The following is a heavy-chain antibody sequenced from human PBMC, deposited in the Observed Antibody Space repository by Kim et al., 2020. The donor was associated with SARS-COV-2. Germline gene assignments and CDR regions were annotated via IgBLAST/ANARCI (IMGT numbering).Heavy chain of an antibody. V-gene: IGHV3-21*01. D-gene: IGHD2-21*01. J-gene: IGHJ6*02. CDR3: ASDYSDYYGMDV. Sequence: YYADSVKGRLTISRDNAKNSLHLQMNSLRAEDTAVYYCASDYSDYYGMDVWSQGTTVTVSS.